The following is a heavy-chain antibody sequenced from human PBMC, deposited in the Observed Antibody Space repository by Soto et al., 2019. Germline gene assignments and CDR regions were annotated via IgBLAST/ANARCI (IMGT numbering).Heavy chain of an antibody. CDR3: ARARPTTYYDFWSGYYDY. Sequence: SETLSLTCTVSGGSISSGDYYWSWIRQPPGKGLEWIGYIYYSGSTYYNPSLKSRVTISVDTSKNQFSLKLSSVTAADTAVYYCARARPTTYYDFWSGYYDYWGQGTLVTVSS. CDR2: IYYSGST. CDR1: GGSISSGDYY. V-gene: IGHV4-30-4*01. D-gene: IGHD3-3*01. J-gene: IGHJ4*02.